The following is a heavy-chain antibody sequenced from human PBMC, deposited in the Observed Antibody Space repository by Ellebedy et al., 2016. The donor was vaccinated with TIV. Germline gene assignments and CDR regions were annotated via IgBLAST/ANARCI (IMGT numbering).Heavy chain of an antibody. D-gene: IGHD3-10*02. V-gene: IGHV3-53*01. J-gene: IGHJ6*02. Sequence: GESLKISXASSGFTFSSFAMSWVRQAPGKGLEWVSLIYADGTLIYADGTTYYADSVQGRFTISRDTSKNTLYLQMNGLRADDTAVYFCARGVPYGLDVWGQGTTVTVSS. CDR1: GFTFSSFA. CDR2: LIYADGTLIYADGTT. CDR3: ARGVPYGLDV.